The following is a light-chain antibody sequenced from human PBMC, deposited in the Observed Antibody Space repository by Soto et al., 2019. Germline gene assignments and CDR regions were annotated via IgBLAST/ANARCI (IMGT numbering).Light chain of an antibody. J-gene: IGKJ1*01. CDR2: DAS. V-gene: IGKV3-11*01. Sequence: EIALTQSPGTLSLSPGERATLSCRASQSVSSYLAWYQQKPGQAPRLLIYDASTMASGISDRFNGSGSGTDLTLTISSLEPEDFAVYYCQQRSNWRVTFGQGTKVEVK. CDR3: QQRSNWRVT. CDR1: QSVSSY.